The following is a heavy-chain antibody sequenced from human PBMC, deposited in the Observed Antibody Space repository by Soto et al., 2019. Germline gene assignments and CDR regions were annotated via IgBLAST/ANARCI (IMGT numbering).Heavy chain of an antibody. CDR2: ISGSGGST. D-gene: IGHD4-17*01. CDR3: ARLYYGDYVFDY. CDR1: GFTFSSYA. Sequence: GGSLRLSCAASGFTFSSYAMSWVRQAPGKGLEWVSAISGSGGSTYYADSVKGRFTISRDNSKNTLYLQMNSLRAEDTAVYYCARLYYGDYVFDYWGQGTLVTVSS. J-gene: IGHJ4*02. V-gene: IGHV3-23*01.